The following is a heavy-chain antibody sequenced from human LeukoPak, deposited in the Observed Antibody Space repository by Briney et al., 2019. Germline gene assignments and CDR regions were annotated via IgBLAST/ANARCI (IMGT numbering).Heavy chain of an antibody. CDR1: GFTFDDYA. D-gene: IGHD2-15*01. J-gene: IGHJ4*02. CDR2: ISWNSGSI. CDR3: AKSAVVAALDY. V-gene: IGHV3-9*01. Sequence: GRSLRLSCAASGFTFDDYAMHWVRQAPGKGLGWVSGISWNSGSIGYADSVKGRFTISRDNAKNSLYLQMNSLRAEDTALYYCAKSAVVAALDYWGQGTLVTVSS.